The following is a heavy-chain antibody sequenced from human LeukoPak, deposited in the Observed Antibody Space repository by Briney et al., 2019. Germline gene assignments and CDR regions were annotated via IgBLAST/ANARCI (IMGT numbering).Heavy chain of an antibody. J-gene: IGHJ4*02. CDR2: IIPIFGIA. Sequence: SVKVSCKASGGTFSSYAISWVRQAPGQGLEWMGRIIPIFGIANYAQKFQGRVTITADKSTSTAYMELSSLRSEDTAVYYCAGDEVRGIGYCSSTSCPRDYWGQGTLVTVSS. CDR3: AGDEVRGIGYCSSTSCPRDY. V-gene: IGHV1-69*04. CDR1: GGTFSSYA. D-gene: IGHD2-2*01.